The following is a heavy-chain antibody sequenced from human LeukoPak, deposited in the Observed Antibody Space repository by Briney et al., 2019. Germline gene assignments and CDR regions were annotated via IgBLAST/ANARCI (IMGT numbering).Heavy chain of an antibody. Sequence: GASVKVSCKASGYTFTGYYMHWVRQAPGQGLEWMGWINPNSGGTNYAQKFQGRVTMTRDTSISTAYMELSRLRSDDTAVYYYARAPGRRQSGYPYFDYWGQGTLVTVSS. V-gene: IGHV1-2*02. CDR1: GYTFTGYY. D-gene: IGHD5-12*01. J-gene: IGHJ4*02. CDR3: ARAPGRRQSGYPYFDY. CDR2: INPNSGGT.